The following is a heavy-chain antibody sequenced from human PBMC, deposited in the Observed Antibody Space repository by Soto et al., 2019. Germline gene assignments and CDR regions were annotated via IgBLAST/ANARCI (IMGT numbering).Heavy chain of an antibody. CDR3: AKDRDGYNPYYYYGMDV. CDR2: ISYDGSNK. CDR1: GFTFSSYG. D-gene: IGHD5-12*01. Sequence: SLRLSCAASGFTFSSYGMHWVRQAPGKGLEWVAVISYDGSNKYYADSVKGRFTISRDNSKNTLYLQMNSLRAEDTAVYYCAKDRDGYNPYYYYGMDVWGQGTTVTVSS. V-gene: IGHV3-30*18. J-gene: IGHJ6*02.